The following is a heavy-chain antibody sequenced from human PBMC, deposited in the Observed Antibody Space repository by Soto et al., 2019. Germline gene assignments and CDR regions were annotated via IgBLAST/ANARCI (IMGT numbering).Heavy chain of an antibody. CDR2: ISGSGADT. CDR1: GLTFSNYV. Sequence: EVHLLESGGGLVQPGGSLRLSCAASGLTFSNYVMSWVRQAPGKGLEWVSAISGSGADTYYADSVKGRFTISRDNSKNTLYLQMNSLRAEDTAVYYCAKRRGEGYFDCWVQGTLVTVSS. CDR3: AKRRGEGYFDC. V-gene: IGHV3-23*01. J-gene: IGHJ4*02. D-gene: IGHD3-16*01.